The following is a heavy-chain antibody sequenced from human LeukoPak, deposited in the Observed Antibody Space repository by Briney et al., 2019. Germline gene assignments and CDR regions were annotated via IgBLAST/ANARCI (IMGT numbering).Heavy chain of an antibody. CDR3: AGSTYYYDSSGYPEDY. D-gene: IGHD3-22*01. CDR1: GGSISSYY. J-gene: IGHJ4*02. V-gene: IGHV4-59*01. CDR2: IYYSGST. Sequence: SETLSLTCTVSGGSISSYYWSWIRQPPGKGLEWIGYIYYSGSTNYNPSLKSRVTISVDTSKNQFSLKLSSVTAADTAVYYCAGSTYYYDSSGYPEDYRGQGTLVTVSS.